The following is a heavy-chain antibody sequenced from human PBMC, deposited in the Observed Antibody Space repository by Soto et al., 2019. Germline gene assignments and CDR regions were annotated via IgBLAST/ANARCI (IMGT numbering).Heavy chain of an antibody. CDR2: ITNDGSST. J-gene: IGHJ2*01. Sequence: EVQLVESGGGLVQPGGSLRLSCAGSGFAFSSYWMHWVRQVPGKGLVWVSRITNDGSSTTYADSVNGRFTISRDNAKNTLYLQMNSLGAEDTAVYYCARGMQGSRYFDLWGRGTLVTVSS. CDR1: GFAFSSYW. CDR3: ARGMQGSRYFDL. V-gene: IGHV3-74*01.